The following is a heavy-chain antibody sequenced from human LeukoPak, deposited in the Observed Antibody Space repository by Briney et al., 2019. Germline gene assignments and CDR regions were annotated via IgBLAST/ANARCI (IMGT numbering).Heavy chain of an antibody. CDR1: GGTFSSYA. CDR2: IIPIFGTA. Sequence: ASVKVSCKASGGTFSSYAISWVRQAPGQGLEWMGGIIPIFGTANYAQKFQGRVTITTDESTSTAYMELSSLRSEDTAVYYCARGLRYYDILTGPGYFDYWGQGTLVTVSS. J-gene: IGHJ4*02. D-gene: IGHD3-9*01. V-gene: IGHV1-69*05. CDR3: ARGLRYYDILTGPGYFDY.